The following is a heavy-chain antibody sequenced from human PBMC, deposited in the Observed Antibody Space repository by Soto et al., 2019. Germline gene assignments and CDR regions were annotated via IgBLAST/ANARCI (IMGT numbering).Heavy chain of an antibody. Sequence: QITLKESGPTLVNPTQTLTLTCTFSGFSLTTSGXXXXXXXXXXXKALEWLALIYWDDDERYSPSLQSRLTITKDASRNQVGLXXXXXXXXXXXXXXXXXXXXXXXXXXWXQGTLVTVSS. J-gene: IGHJ4*02. V-gene: IGHV2-5*02. CDR1: GFSLTTSGXX. CDR2: IYWDDDE. CDR3: XXXXXXXXXXX.